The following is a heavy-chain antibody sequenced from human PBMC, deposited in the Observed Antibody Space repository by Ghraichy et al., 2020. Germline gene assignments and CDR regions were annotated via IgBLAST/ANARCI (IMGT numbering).Heavy chain of an antibody. Sequence: GSLRLSCAASGFSFSTYSMNWVRQAPGGGLEWIAYISTASSTIFYAESVQGRFIISRDNGENTLYLQMNDLREEDTAIYYCVHLYSYGFSVDDWGQGTLVTVSS. J-gene: IGHJ4*02. V-gene: IGHV3-48*02. CDR1: GFSFSTYS. D-gene: IGHD5/OR15-5a*01. CDR2: ISTASSTI. CDR3: VHLYSYGFSVDD.